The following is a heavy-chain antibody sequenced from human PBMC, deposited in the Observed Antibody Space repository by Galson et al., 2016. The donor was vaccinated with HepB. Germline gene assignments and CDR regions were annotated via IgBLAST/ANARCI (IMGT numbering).Heavy chain of an antibody. V-gene: IGHV4-39*01. CDR3: ASHGPKVRGWWGKWFDP. Sequence: SETLSLTCTVSGGSISSSDYYWGWIRQPPGKGLDWIGSISYSGTTDYNPSLRNRITIFIDTSRNQFSLKLSSVTAADTALYFRASHGPKVRGWWGKWFDPWGPGTLVTVSS. J-gene: IGHJ5*02. CDR1: GGSISSSDYY. D-gene: IGHD2-8*02. CDR2: ISYSGTT.